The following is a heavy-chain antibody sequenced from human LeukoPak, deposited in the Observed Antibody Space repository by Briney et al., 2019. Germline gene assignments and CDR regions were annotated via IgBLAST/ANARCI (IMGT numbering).Heavy chain of an antibody. Sequence: SVTVSCKPSGYTFTSYYMHWVRQAPAQGLEWVGIINPSGGSTIYAQNFQGRVTITRDTSTSTVYRELNSLRPGDPAGNYCARAPMDGMAVWGQGTPVTVSS. CDR3: ARAPMDGMAV. CDR1: GYTFTSYY. CDR2: INPSGGST. V-gene: IGHV1-46*01. J-gene: IGHJ6*02.